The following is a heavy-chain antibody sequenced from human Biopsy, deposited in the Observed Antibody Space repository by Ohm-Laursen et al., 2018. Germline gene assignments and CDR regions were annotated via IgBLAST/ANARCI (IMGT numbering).Heavy chain of an antibody. D-gene: IGHD1-1*01. CDR3: AADINVWNVNY. Sequence: GASVKVSCKVSGYTLTELSMHWVRQAPGKGLEWMGGFAPENGKTVYTQNFQARVSITEDTSTDTAYMELRSLRSEDTAVYYCAADINVWNVNYWGQGTLVTVSP. V-gene: IGHV1-24*01. CDR2: FAPENGKT. J-gene: IGHJ4*02. CDR1: GYTLTELS.